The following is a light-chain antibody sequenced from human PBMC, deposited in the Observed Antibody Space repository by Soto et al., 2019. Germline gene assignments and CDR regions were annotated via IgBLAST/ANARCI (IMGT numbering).Light chain of an antibody. Sequence: EIAWTQSPGTLSLSPGERATLSCSASQSVSRSYLAWYQQKPGQAPRLLIYGASSRATGIPDWFSGSGSGTDFTLTISRLEPEDFAVYYCQQYGSSPPYTFGQGTKLAIK. CDR2: GAS. V-gene: IGKV3-20*01. CDR3: QQYGSSPPYT. J-gene: IGKJ2*01. CDR1: QSVSRSY.